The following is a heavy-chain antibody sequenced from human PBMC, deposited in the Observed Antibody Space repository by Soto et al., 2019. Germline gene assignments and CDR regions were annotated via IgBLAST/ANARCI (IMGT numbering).Heavy chain of an antibody. CDR3: ARGPGGYCSGGSCYCLSMWDYYGMDV. CDR1: GYTFTGYY. Sequence: ASVKVSCKASGYTFTGYYMHWVRQAPGQGLEWMGWINPNSGGTNYAQKFQGRVTMTRDTSISTAYMELSRLRSDDTAVYYCARGPGGYCSGGSCYCLSMWDYYGMDVGGQ. D-gene: IGHD2-15*01. CDR2: INPNSGGT. J-gene: IGHJ6*02. V-gene: IGHV1-2*02.